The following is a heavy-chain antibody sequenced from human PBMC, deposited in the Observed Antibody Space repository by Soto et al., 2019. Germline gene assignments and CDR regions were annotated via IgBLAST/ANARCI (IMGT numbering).Heavy chain of an antibody. J-gene: IGHJ4*02. CDR2: ISYSGST. Sequence: QVQLQESGPGLVKPSETLSLTCTVSGGSVSSGVYYWSWIRQPPGKGLEWIGYISYSGSTNYNPALKSRVTTALDTSKNQFSLKLSSVTAADTAIYYCAREGSYRFDYWGQGTLVTVSS. CDR1: GGSVSSGVYY. D-gene: IGHD3-16*02. CDR3: AREGSYRFDY. V-gene: IGHV4-61*08.